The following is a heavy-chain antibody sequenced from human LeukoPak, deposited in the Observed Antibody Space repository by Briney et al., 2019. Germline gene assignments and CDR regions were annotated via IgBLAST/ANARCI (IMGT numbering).Heavy chain of an antibody. Sequence: ASETLSLTCTVSGGSINGHYGIWIRQPPGKGLEWVAYVYSDGGTNYNPSLKSRVTTSVDTSKNNISLKLSSVTAADTAVYDCARGRRYYDSSGYYVRGYYYYYYMDVWGKGTTVTVSS. CDR1: GGSINGHY. CDR3: ARGRRYYDSSGYYVRGYYYYYYMDV. J-gene: IGHJ6*03. D-gene: IGHD3-22*01. V-gene: IGHV4-59*11. CDR2: VYSDGGT.